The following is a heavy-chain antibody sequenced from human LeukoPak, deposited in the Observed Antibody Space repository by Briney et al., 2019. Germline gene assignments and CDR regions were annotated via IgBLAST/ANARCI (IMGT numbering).Heavy chain of an antibody. V-gene: IGHV1-24*01. CDR2: FDPEDGET. CDR3: ARGGLRAGTGGLDP. D-gene: IGHD1-1*01. CDR1: GYTLTELS. Sequence: ASVKVSCKVSGYTLTELSMHWVRQAPGKGLEWMGGFDPEDGETIYAQKFQGRVTMTRKTSISTAYMELSSLRPEDTAVYYCARGGLRAGTGGLDPWGQGTLVIVSS. J-gene: IGHJ5*02.